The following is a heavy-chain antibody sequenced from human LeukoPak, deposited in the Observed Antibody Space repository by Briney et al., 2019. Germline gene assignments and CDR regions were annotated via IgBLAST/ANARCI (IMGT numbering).Heavy chain of an antibody. CDR3: ARNAAANYGMDV. D-gene: IGHD2-15*01. CDR1: GFTFSSYS. Sequence: GGSLRLSCAASGFTFSSYSMNWVRQAPGKGLEWVSSISSSSSYIYYADSVKGRFTISRDNAKNSLYLQMNCLRAEDTAVYYCARNAAANYGMDVWGQGTTVTVSS. CDR2: ISSSSSYI. J-gene: IGHJ6*02. V-gene: IGHV3-21*01.